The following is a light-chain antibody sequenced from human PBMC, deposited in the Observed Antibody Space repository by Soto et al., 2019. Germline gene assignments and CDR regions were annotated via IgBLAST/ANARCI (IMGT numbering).Light chain of an antibody. V-gene: IGKV3-20*01. CDR2: GAS. CDR3: QHYGNSLT. CDR1: QSVSSSH. Sequence: DIVLTQSPGTLSLSPGESVTLSCRASQSVSSSHLAWYQQKPGQAPRLFIYGASRRATGIPDRFSGSGSGTDFTLTISRLQPEDFAVYPCQHYGNSLTFGGGTKVEIK. J-gene: IGKJ4*01.